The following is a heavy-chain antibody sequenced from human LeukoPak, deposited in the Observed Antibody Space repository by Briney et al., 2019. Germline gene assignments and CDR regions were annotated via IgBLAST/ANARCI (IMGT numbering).Heavy chain of an antibody. D-gene: IGHD1-14*01. CDR1: GGSISSSSYY. Sequence: SETLSHTCTVSGGSISSSSYYWGWIRQPPGKGLEWIGSIYYSGSTYYNPSLKSRVTISVDTSKNQFSLKLSSVTAADTAVYYCARVPPDVWFDPWGQGTLVTVSS. CDR2: IYYSGST. J-gene: IGHJ5*02. CDR3: ARVPPDVWFDP. V-gene: IGHV4-39*07.